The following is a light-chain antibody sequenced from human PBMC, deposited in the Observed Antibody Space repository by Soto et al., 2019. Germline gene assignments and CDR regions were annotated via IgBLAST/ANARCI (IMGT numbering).Light chain of an antibody. CDR1: QIVTSNY. Sequence: DIVLTQSPGTLSLSPGERATLSCRASQIVTSNYLAWYQQRPGQAPRLLIFGASISATGLPDRFSGSGSGTDFALTISRLEPEDFAVYYWQQYGSSPGTFGQGTKVDIK. CDR2: GAS. V-gene: IGKV3-20*01. J-gene: IGKJ1*01. CDR3: QQYGSSPGT.